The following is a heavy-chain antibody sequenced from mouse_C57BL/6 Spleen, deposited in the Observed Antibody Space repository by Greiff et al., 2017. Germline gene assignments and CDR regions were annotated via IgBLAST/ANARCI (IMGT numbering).Heavy chain of an antibody. CDR1: GYAFSSYW. Sequence: VKLMESGAELVKPGASVKISCQASGYAFSSYWMNWVQQRPGKGLEWIGQIYPGDGDTNYNGKFKGKATLTADKSSSTAYMQLSSLTSEDSAVYFCARGYWWGQGTTLTVSS. CDR2: IYPGDGDT. CDR3: ARGYW. D-gene: IGHD1-2*01. V-gene: IGHV1-80*01. J-gene: IGHJ2*01.